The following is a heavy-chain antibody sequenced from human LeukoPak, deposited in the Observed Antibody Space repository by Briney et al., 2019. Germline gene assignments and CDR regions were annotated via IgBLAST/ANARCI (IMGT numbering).Heavy chain of an antibody. V-gene: IGHV4-38-2*02. CDR3: AKSNGYGLVDI. CDR2: IYHSGST. D-gene: IGHD3-10*01. J-gene: IGHJ3*02. CDR1: GYSISSGYY. Sequence: SETLSLTCTVSGYSISSGYYWGWIRQPPGKGLEWIGSIYHSGSTYYNPSLRSRVTISLDTSRNQFSLKLNSVTAADTAVYYCAKSNGYGLVDIWGQGTMVTVSS.